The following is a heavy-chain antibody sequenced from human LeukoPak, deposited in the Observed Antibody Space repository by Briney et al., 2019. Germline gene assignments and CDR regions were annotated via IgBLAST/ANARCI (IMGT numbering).Heavy chain of an antibody. CDR1: GGSFSGYY. CDR2: INHSGST. Sequence: PSETLSLTCAVYGGSFSGYYWSWIRQPPGKGLEWIGEINHSGSTNYNPSLKSRVTISVDTSKNQFSLKLSSVTAADTAVYYRARGTEGVTPNWFDPWGQGTLVTVSS. V-gene: IGHV4-34*01. CDR3: ARGTEGVTPNWFDP. J-gene: IGHJ5*02. D-gene: IGHD4-23*01.